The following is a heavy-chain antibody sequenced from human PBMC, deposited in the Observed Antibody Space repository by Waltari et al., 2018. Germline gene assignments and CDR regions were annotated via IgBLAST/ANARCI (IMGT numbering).Heavy chain of an antibody. D-gene: IGHD3-3*01. CDR3: ARGFTIFVGWFDP. CDR2: IYHSGST. CDR1: GGSISSGGYS. V-gene: IGHV4-30-2*01. Sequence: QLQLQESGSGLVKPSQTLSLTCAVSGGSISSGGYSWRWIRQPPGKGLEWIGYIYHSGSTYYNPSLKSRVTISVDRSKNQFSLKLSSVTAADTAVYYCARGFTIFVGWFDPWGQGTLVTVSS. J-gene: IGHJ5*02.